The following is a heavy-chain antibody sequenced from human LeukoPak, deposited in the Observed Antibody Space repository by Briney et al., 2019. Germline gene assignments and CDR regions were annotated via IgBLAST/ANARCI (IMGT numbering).Heavy chain of an antibody. Sequence: GGSLRLSCAASGFTFSSYGMHWVRQAPGKGLEWVAVISYDGSNKYYADSVKGRFTISRDNSKNTLYLQMNSLRAEDTAVYYCAKDVIIAVAGTSLDYWGQGTLVTVSS. J-gene: IGHJ4*02. CDR3: AKDVIIAVAGTSLDY. CDR1: GFTFSSYG. V-gene: IGHV3-30*18. D-gene: IGHD6-19*01. CDR2: ISYDGSNK.